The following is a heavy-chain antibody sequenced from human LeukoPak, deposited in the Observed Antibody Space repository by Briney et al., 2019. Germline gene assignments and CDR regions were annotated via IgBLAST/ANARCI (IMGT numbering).Heavy chain of an antibody. CDR2: ISGSGGST. V-gene: IGHV3-23*01. J-gene: IGHJ4*02. Sequence: GGSLRLSCAASGFTFSSYAMSWVRQAPGKGLEWVSAISGSGGSTYYADSVKGRFTTSRDNSKNTLYLQMGSLRVEDMAVYYCARRYCSSTSCSPFDYWGQGTLVTVSS. CDR3: ARRYCSSTSCSPFDY. CDR1: GFTFSSYA. D-gene: IGHD2-2*01.